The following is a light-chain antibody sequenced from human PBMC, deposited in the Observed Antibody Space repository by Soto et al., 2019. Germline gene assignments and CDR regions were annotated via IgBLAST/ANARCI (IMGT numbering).Light chain of an antibody. J-gene: IGKJ1*01. CDR3: QQYNNWPPWT. CDR1: QSVSSD. V-gene: IGKV3-15*01. Sequence: EIVTTQSPTTLSVSPGERATLPCRASQSVSSDLAWYQQKPGQAPRLLIYGASTRAAGIPARFSGSGSGTDFTLTISSLQSEDFAVYFWQQYNNWPPWTFGQGTKVEIK. CDR2: GAS.